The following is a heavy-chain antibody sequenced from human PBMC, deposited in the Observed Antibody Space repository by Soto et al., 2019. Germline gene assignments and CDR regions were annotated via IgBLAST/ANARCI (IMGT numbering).Heavy chain of an antibody. J-gene: IGHJ5*02. CDR1: GGSFSGYY. V-gene: IGHV4-34*01. CDR2: INHSGST. CDR3: VRGVPAVTTYKWFDP. D-gene: IGHD4-17*01. Sequence: QVQLQQWGAGLVKPSETLSLTCVVYGGSFSGYYWSWIRQPPGKGLEWIGEINHSGSTNYNPSLKSRVTISADTSKNQFSLKLSSVTAADTAMYYCVRGVPAVTTYKWFDPWGQGTLVTVSS.